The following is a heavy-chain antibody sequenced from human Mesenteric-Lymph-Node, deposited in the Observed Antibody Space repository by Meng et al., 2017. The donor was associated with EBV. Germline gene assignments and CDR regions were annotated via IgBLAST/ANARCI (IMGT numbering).Heavy chain of an antibody. CDR3: ARGVNPAY. CDR2: INYRGST. D-gene: IGHD2-2*01. V-gene: IGHV4-34*01. J-gene: IGHJ4*02. CDR1: GGSFSGYY. Sequence: QVQLQQWGQGLVKPSETLSLTCAVYGGSFSGYYWTWSRQTPGKGLEWVGEINYRGSTNYNPSLKSRVTISVDTSKRQLYLKLSSVTATDTAVYYCARGVNPAYWGQGTLVTVSS.